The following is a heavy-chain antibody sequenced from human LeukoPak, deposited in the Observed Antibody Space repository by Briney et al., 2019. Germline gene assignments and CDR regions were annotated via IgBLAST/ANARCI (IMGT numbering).Heavy chain of an antibody. D-gene: IGHD6-6*01. CDR1: GFTFSSYA. V-gene: IGHV3-23*01. CDR3: AKRSSSPVLDGAGYFDY. Sequence: GGSLRLSCAASGFTFSSYAMSWVRQAPGKGLEWVSAISGSGGSTYYADSVKGRFTISRDNSKNTLYLQMNSLRAEDTAVYYCAKRSSSPVLDGAGYFDYWGQGTLVTVSS. CDR2: ISGSGGST. J-gene: IGHJ4*02.